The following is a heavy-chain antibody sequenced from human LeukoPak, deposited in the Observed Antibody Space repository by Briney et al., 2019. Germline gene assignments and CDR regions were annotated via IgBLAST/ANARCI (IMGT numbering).Heavy chain of an antibody. CDR2: TNHRGSA. D-gene: IGHD6-19*01. CDR1: RGSFSGYS. Sequence: SETLSLTCAFSRGSFSGYSWSWIRQTPGQGLEWIGETNHRGSANYNPSLKSRVTISVDASKSQFSLKLSSVTAADTAVYYCARVSRWFLAVAGYADFWGQGTQVTVSS. CDR3: ARVSRWFLAVAGYADF. J-gene: IGHJ4*02. V-gene: IGHV4-34*01.